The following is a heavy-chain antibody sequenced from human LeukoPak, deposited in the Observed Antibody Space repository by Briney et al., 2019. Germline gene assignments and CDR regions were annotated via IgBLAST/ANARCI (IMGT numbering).Heavy chain of an antibody. CDR1: GFTFSSYS. J-gene: IGHJ3*02. D-gene: IGHD5-24*01. CDR2: ISSSSSYI. Sequence: PGGSLRLSCAASGFTFSSYSMNWVRQAPGKGLEWVSSISSSSSYIYYADSVKGRFTISRDNAKNSLYLQMNSLRAEDTAVYYCARGMATIWSFAAFDIWGQGTMVTVSS. V-gene: IGHV3-21*01. CDR3: ARGMATIWSFAAFDI.